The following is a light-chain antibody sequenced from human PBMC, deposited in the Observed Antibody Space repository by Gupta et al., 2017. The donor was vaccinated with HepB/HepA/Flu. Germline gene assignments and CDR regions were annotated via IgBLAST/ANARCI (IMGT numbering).Light chain of an antibody. CDR3: QQYGIAPVT. V-gene: IGKV3-20*01. J-gene: IGKJ5*01. CDR1: RAITNNY. Sequence: EVVLSQSPGTLSLSPGERAALSCRASRAITNNYFTWYHQKPGRAPRLLIYGASSRATGIPDRFSGSGSGTDFTLVISRVEPEDSGVYYCQQYGIAPVTFGQGTRLQIK. CDR2: GAS.